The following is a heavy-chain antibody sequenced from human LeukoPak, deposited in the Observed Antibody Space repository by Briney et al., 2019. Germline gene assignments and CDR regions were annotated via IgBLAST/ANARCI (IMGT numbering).Heavy chain of an antibody. J-gene: IGHJ3*02. D-gene: IGHD2-15*01. V-gene: IGHV4-59*01. CDR1: GGSISSYY. Sequence: PSETLSLTCSVSGGSISSYYWSWIRQPPGKGLEWIGYIYYSGSTNYNPSLKSRVTISVDTSKNQFSLKLSSVTAADTAVYYCARDRDYCSGGSCYSGPFDIWGQGTMVTVSS. CDR3: ARDRDYCSGGSCYSGPFDI. CDR2: IYYSGST.